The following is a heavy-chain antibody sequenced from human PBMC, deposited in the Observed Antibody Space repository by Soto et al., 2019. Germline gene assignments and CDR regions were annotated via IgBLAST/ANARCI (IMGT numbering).Heavy chain of an antibody. Sequence: EVQLLESGGGLVQPGGSLRLSRAASGFSFSTYAMTWVRQAPGKGLEWVSTITPSGGNTYYADSVKVRFTITRDNSENTLFLHMNSLRAEDTAVYYCAVRYCPNGVCYTNFYYYMDIWGEGTSVTVSS. D-gene: IGHD2-8*01. J-gene: IGHJ6*03. V-gene: IGHV3-23*01. CDR1: GFSFSTYA. CDR2: ITPSGGNT. CDR3: AVRYCPNGVCYTNFYYYMDI.